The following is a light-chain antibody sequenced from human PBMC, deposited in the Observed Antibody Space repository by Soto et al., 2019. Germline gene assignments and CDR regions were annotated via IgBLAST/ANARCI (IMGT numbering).Light chain of an antibody. CDR2: EVS. CDR3: CSYTGSSYV. J-gene: IGLJ1*01. V-gene: IGLV2-14*01. CDR1: SSDVGGYKF. Sequence: QSALTQPASVSGSPGQSITISCTGTSSDVGGYKFVSWYQQHPGTAPKLMIYEVSNRPSGVSSRFSGSKSGNTASLTISGLQAEDEADYFCCSYTGSSYVFGNGTKLTVL.